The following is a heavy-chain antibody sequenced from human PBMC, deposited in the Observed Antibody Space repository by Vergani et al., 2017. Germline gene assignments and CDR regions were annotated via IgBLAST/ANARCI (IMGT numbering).Heavy chain of an antibody. CDR1: GFTFSSYG. Sequence: QVQLVESGGGVVQPGGSLRLSCAASGFTFSSYGMQWVRQAPGKGLEWVAFIRYDGSNKYYADSVKGRFTISRDNSKNTLYLQMNSLRAEDTAVYYCAKDLIYDSSGGFDYWGQGTLVTVSS. V-gene: IGHV3-30*02. D-gene: IGHD3-22*01. J-gene: IGHJ4*02. CDR3: AKDLIYDSSGGFDY. CDR2: IRYDGSNK.